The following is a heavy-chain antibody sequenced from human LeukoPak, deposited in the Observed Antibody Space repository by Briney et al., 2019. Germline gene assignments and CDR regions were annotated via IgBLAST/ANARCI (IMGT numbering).Heavy chain of an antibody. CDR2: IKNRAEGATT. D-gene: IGHD3-16*01. V-gene: IGHV3-15*01. CDR1: TFNLKDAW. CDR3: TTLHGLGESIIGDL. J-gene: IGHJ5*02. Sequence: PGGSLRLSCTTSTFNLKDAWMTWVRQAPGKGLEWVGRIKNRAEGATTDYAAPVKGRFIISRDDSGNTLYLQMNSLKTEDTAVYHCTTLHGLGESIIGDLWGQGTLVIVSS.